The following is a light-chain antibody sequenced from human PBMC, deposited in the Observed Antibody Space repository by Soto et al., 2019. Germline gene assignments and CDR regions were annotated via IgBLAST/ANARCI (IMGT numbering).Light chain of an antibody. V-gene: IGKV1-5*01. J-gene: IGKJ1*01. CDR3: QQDDTDTWT. CDR1: QCIXSW. Sequence: LMTQSPSTLSVNTGDSATLSCRASQCIXSWLAWYQRKPGKAPQLLTYAASSMESGGPDRLSGSGSATEFTLTISSMQPEYFATYYCQQDDTDTWTFGQGTKVDIK. CDR2: AAS.